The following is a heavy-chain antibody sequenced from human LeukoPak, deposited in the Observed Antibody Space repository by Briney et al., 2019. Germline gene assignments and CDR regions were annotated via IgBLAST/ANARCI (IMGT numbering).Heavy chain of an antibody. J-gene: IGHJ4*02. Sequence: GGSLRLSCAASGFTFSSYAMSWVRQAPGKGLEWVSVISASGATTFYADSVKGRFTISRDSSKNTLFLQMNSLTDEDTAVYYCAKARYYDTSGNYFFDHWGQGTPVSVSS. CDR1: GFTFSSYA. CDR3: AKARYYDTSGNYFFDH. V-gene: IGHV3-23*01. D-gene: IGHD3-22*01. CDR2: ISASGATT.